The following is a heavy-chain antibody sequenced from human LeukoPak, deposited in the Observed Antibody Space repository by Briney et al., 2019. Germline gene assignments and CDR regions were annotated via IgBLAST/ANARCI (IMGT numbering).Heavy chain of an antibody. J-gene: IGHJ4*02. V-gene: IGHV3-7*01. CDR3: ARSIGFDY. Sequence: GGSLRLSCAASGFTFSSCWMSWVRQAPGKGLEWVANIKQDGSEKYYVDSVKGRFTIPRDNAKNSLYLQMNSLRAEDTAVYYCARSIGFDYWGQGTLVTVSS. CDR1: GFTFSSCW. CDR2: IKQDGSEK.